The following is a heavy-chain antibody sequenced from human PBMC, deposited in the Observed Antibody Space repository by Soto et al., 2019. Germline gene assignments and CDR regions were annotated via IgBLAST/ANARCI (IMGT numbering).Heavy chain of an antibody. CDR3: AKTGARGWFDP. CDR2: ISASGSRT. V-gene: IGHV3-23*01. CDR1: GLTFSSYG. Sequence: GGSLRLCGVGSGLTFSSYGMTWVRQAPGKGLEWVSGISASGSRTYYADSVKGRFIISRDDSKSSLYLQMNRLRAEDTAVYFCAKTGARGWFDPWGQGTQVTVSS. J-gene: IGHJ5*02. D-gene: IGHD1-1*01.